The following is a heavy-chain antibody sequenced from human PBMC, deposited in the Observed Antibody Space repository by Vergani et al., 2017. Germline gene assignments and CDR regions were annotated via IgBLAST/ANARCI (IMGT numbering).Heavy chain of an antibody. CDR1: GFTFSNAW. D-gene: IGHD1-1*01. CDR3: TTSELERRFPYYYYYMDV. Sequence: EVQLVESGGGLVKPGGSLRLSCAASGFTFSNAWMSWVRQAPGKGLEWVGRIKSKTDGGTTDYAAPVKGRFTISRDDSKNTLYLQMNSLITEDTAVYYCTTSELERRFPYYYYYMDVWGKGTTVTVSS. CDR2: IKSKTDGGTT. V-gene: IGHV3-15*01. J-gene: IGHJ6*03.